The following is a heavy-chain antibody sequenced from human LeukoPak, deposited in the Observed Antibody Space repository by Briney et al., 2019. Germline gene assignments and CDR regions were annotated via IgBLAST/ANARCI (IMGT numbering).Heavy chain of an antibody. CDR2: IYHSGST. J-gene: IGHJ4*02. CDR1: GGSISSSNW. CDR3: ASGRVWFGEPYYFDY. V-gene: IGHV4-4*02. D-gene: IGHD3-10*01. Sequence: SETLSLTCAVSGGSISSSNWWSWVRQPPGKGLEWIGEIYHSGSTNYNPSLKSRVTISVDKSKNQFSLKLSSATAADTAVYYCASGRVWFGEPYYFDYWGQGTLVTVSS.